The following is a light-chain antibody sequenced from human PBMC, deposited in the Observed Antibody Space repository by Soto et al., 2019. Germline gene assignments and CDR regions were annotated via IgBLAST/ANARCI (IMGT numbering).Light chain of an antibody. CDR1: QSVRDN. CDR2: GAS. CDR3: QQHYDWPPST. V-gene: IGKV3-15*01. Sequence: ETLLTQSSATLSVSPGERATLSCRASQSVRDNLAWYQQKPGQAPRLLIYGASTRAPGIPDRFSGSGFGTEFSRTIISRQSEDFAVYYCQQHYDWPPSTFGQGTKLEIK. J-gene: IGKJ2*01.